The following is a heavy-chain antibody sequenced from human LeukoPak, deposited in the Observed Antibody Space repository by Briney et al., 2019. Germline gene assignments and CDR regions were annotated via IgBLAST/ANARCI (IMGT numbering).Heavy chain of an antibody. J-gene: IGHJ5*02. D-gene: IGHD3-22*01. CDR1: GGSISTYY. CDR2: LSYSGTT. V-gene: IGHV4-59*01. Sequence: SETLSLTCTVSGGSISTYYWSWIRQPPGKGLEWIGYLSYSGTTNYDPSLKSRVTISIDTSKNQFSLKLRSVTAADTAMYYCARASSGYSVHLWGQGTVITVSS. CDR3: ARASSGYSVHL.